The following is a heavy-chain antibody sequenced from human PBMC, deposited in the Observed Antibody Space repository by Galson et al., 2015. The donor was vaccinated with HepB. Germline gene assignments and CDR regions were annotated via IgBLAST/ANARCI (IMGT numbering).Heavy chain of an antibody. CDR1: GFTFSSYA. J-gene: IGHJ3*02. Sequence: SLRLSCAASGFTFSSYAMHWVRQAPGKGLEYVSAISSNGGSTYYADSVKGRFTISRDNSKNTLYLQMSSLRAEDTAVYYCVKPVGATIRDELAFDIWGQGTMVTVPS. CDR2: ISSNGGST. D-gene: IGHD1-26*01. V-gene: IGHV3-64D*06. CDR3: VKPVGATIRDELAFDI.